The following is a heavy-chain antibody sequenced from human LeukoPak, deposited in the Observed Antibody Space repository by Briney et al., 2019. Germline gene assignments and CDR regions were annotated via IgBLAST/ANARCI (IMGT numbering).Heavy chain of an antibody. J-gene: IGHJ4*02. CDR1: GDSISGYY. V-gene: IGHV4-59*01. Sequence: SETLSLTCTVSGDSISGYYWTWIRQPPGKGLEWIGYIHYSGSTRYNPSPKSRVTMSVDTSKNQVSLKLSSVTAADTAVYYCARFCSGGSCPDYWGQGTLVTVSS. D-gene: IGHD2-15*01. CDR2: IHYSGST. CDR3: ARFCSGGSCPDY.